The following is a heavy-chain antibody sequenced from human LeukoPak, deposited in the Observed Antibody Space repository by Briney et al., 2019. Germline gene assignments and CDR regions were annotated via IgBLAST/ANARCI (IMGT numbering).Heavy chain of an antibody. Sequence: SVKVSCKASGGTFSSYAISWGRQAPGQGVEWMGRIIPIFGTANYAQKFQGRVTITTDESTSTAYMELRSLRSEDTAVYYCAGGDSSGYYGDYWGQGTLVTVSS. CDR3: AGGDSSGYYGDY. J-gene: IGHJ4*02. D-gene: IGHD3-22*01. CDR1: GGTFSSYA. V-gene: IGHV1-69*05. CDR2: IIPIFGTA.